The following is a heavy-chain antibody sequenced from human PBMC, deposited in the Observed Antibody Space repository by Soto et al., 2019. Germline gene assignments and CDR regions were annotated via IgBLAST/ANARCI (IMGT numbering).Heavy chain of an antibody. CDR2: ISSTGSYA. J-gene: IGHJ4*02. V-gene: IGHV3-11*06. Sequence: GGSLRLSCAASGFTFRDYYMSWIRQAPGKGLEWVSYISSTGSYAKYADSVKGRFTISRDNAKNSLYLQMNSLRAEDTAVYYCARDSSITPRPLDYWGQGTPVTVS. D-gene: IGHD6-6*01. CDR1: GFTFRDYY. CDR3: ARDSSITPRPLDY.